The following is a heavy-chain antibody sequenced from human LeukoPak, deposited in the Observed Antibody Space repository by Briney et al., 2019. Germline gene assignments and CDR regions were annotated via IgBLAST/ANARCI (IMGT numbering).Heavy chain of an antibody. CDR1: GFTFSSYW. CDR2: INQDGSEK. V-gene: IGHV3-7*01. Sequence: GGSLRPSCAASGFTFSSYWLSWVRQAPGKGLEWVSNINQDGSEKYYVDSVKGRFTISRDNAKNTLYLQMNSLRAEDTAVYYCARATEYNDFWSGYYIRAYYFDYWGQGTLVTVSS. CDR3: ARATEYNDFWSGYYIRAYYFDY. D-gene: IGHD3-3*01. J-gene: IGHJ4*02.